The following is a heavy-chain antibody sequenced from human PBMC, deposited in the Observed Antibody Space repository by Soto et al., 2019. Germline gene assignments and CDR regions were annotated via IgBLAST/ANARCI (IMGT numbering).Heavy chain of an antibody. J-gene: IGHJ4*02. CDR3: ANQPNSGYEYYFDY. V-gene: IGHV3-30*18. Sequence: GGSLRLSCAASGFTFSSYGMHWVRQAPGKGLEWVAVISYDGSNKYYADSVKGRFTISRDNSKNTLYLQMNSLRAEDTAVYYCANQPNSGYEYYFDYWGQGTLVTVSS. CDR2: ISYDGSNK. CDR1: GFTFSSYG. D-gene: IGHD5-12*01.